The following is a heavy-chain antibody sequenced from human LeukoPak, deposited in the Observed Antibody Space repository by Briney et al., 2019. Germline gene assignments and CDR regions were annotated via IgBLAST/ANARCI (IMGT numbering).Heavy chain of an antibody. Sequence: PSETLSLTCTVSGGSISSSSYYWGWIRQPPGKGLEWIGSIYYSGSTYYNPSLKSRVTISVDTSKNRFSLKLSSVTAADTAVYYCAGPTYYYDSSGYPPLHYYMDVWGKGTPVTVSS. J-gene: IGHJ6*03. D-gene: IGHD3-22*01. CDR2: IYYSGST. CDR1: GGSISSSSYY. CDR3: AGPTYYYDSSGYPPLHYYMDV. V-gene: IGHV4-39*01.